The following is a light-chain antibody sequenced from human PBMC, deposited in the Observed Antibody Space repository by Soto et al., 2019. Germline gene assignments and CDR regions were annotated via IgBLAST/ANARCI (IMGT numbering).Light chain of an antibody. CDR2: EAS. Sequence: DIQMTQSPSTLSASVGDRVTLSCRASQNIYTYLAWYQQKPGKAPNLLIYEASKLECGVPSRFSASGSGTEFTLTISSLQPDDFGTYYCQQCQDDSYTFGPGTRLDIK. CDR1: QNIYTY. J-gene: IGKJ2*01. CDR3: QQCQDDSYT. V-gene: IGKV1-5*03.